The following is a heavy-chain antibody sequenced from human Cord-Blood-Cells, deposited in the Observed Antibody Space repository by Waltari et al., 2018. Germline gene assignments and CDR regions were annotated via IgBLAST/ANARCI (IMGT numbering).Heavy chain of an antibody. Sequence: QVQLLESGGGVVQPGRALRLSCAASALTFSCYALPWVRPAPGKGLEWVGVISYDGSNKYDANSVKGRFTIPRDNSKNTLYLQMNSLRAEDTAVYYCASCDLLWFRELPVDYWGQGTLVTVSS. CDR3: ASCDLLWFRELPVDY. CDR1: ALTFSCYA. D-gene: IGHD3-10*01. CDR2: ISYDGSNK. J-gene: IGHJ4*02. V-gene: IGHV3-30-3*01.